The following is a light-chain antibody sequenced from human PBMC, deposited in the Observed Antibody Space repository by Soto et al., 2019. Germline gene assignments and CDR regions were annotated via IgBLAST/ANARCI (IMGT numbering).Light chain of an antibody. V-gene: IGKV2-30*01. CDR1: QSLVYSDGNTY. Sequence: DVVMTQSPLSLPVTLGQPASISCRSSQSLVYSDGNTYLNWFQQRPGQSPRRLIYKVSNRDSGVPDRFSGSLSGTDFTLKISRVEAEDVGVYYCMQGTHSPFTFGPGTKVDIK. CDR2: KVS. J-gene: IGKJ3*01. CDR3: MQGTHSPFT.